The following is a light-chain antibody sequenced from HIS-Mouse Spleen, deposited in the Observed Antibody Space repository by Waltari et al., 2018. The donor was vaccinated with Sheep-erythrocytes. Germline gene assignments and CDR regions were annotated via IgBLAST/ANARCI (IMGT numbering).Light chain of an antibody. V-gene: IGLV3-1*01. J-gene: IGLJ2*01. CDR3: QAWDSSTAV. CDR1: NLGDKY. Sequence: SYELTQPPSVSVSPGKTASITCSGDNLGDKYACWYQQKPGQSPVLVIYQDSKRPSGIPERFSGSNSGNTATLTISGTQAMDEADYYCQAWDSSTAVFGGGTKLTVL. CDR2: QDS.